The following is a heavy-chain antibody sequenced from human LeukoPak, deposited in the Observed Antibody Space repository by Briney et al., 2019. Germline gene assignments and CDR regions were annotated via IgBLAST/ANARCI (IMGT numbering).Heavy chain of an antibody. J-gene: IGHJ4*02. CDR1: GFTFSSYG. Sequence: GGSLRLSCAASGFTFSSYGMHWVRQAPGKGLEWVAVIWYDGSSKYYADSVKGRFTISRDNSKNTLYLQMNSLRAEDTAVYYCARDGDPTTVTPDYWGQGTLVTVSS. CDR3: ARDGDPTTVTPDY. V-gene: IGHV3-33*01. D-gene: IGHD4-17*01. CDR2: IWYDGSSK.